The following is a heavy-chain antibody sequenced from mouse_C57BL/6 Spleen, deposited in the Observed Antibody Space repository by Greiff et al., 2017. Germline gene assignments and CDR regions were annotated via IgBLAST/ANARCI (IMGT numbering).Heavy chain of an antibody. CDR2: ISDGGSYT. V-gene: IGHV5-4*01. J-gene: IGHJ4*01. Sequence: EVQVVESGGGLVKPGGSLKLSCAASGFTFSSYAMSWVRQTPEKRLEWVATISDGGSYTYYPDNLQGRFTISRDNAKNNLYLQMSHLKSEDTAMYYCARDATVVATGAMDYWGQGTSVTVSS. CDR3: ARDATVVATGAMDY. CDR1: GFTFSSYA. D-gene: IGHD1-1*01.